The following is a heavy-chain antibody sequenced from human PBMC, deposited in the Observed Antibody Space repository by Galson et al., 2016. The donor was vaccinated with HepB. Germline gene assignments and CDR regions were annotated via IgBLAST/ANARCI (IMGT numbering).Heavy chain of an antibody. V-gene: IGHV3-30*18. CDR2: ISYDGTNK. CDR3: AKVRDYYGSGSYWKYFDH. D-gene: IGHD3-10*01. CDR1: GFTFNNYG. Sequence: SLRLSCAASGFTFNNYGMHWVRQAPGKGLEWVAVISYDGTNKYYVDSVKGRFTISRDTSKNTLYLQMNSLRAEDTAIYYCAKVRDYYGSGSYWKYFDHWGQGTLVTVSS. J-gene: IGHJ4*02.